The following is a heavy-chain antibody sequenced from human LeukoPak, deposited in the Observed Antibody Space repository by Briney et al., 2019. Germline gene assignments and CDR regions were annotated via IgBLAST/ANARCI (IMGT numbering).Heavy chain of an antibody. CDR1: GFSLSTNEVG. Sequence: SGPTLVKPTQTLTLTCSFSGFSLSTNEVGVGWIRQPPGKALEWLAVIYWDDVKRDSPSLRSRLTVTKDTSKNQVVLTMTNVDPVDTATYYCARAYTPSGTWGYFDYWGQGTLVTVSS. J-gene: IGHJ4*02. CDR3: ARAYTPSGTWGYFDY. D-gene: IGHD1-1*01. V-gene: IGHV2-5*02. CDR2: IYWDDVK.